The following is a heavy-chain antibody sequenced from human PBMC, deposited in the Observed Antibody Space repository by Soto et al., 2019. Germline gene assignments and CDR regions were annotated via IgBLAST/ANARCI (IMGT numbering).Heavy chain of an antibody. CDR1: GGTFSSYA. Sequence: GASVKVSCKASGGTFSSYAISWVRQAPGQGLEWMGGIIPIFGTANYAQKFQGRVTITADETTSTAYMELSSLRSEDTAVYYCARGLIGCSGGSCYSSYYYGMDVWGQGTTVTVSS. CDR3: ARGLIGCSGGSCYSSYYYGMDV. V-gene: IGHV1-69*13. D-gene: IGHD2-15*01. J-gene: IGHJ6*02. CDR2: IIPIFGTA.